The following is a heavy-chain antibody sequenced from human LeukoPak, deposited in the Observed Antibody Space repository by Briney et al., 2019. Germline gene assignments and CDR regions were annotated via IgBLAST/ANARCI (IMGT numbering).Heavy chain of an antibody. CDR1: GGSISSSSYY. D-gene: IGHD3-22*01. V-gene: IGHV4-39*07. CDR3: ARDGYYYDSSGYYSLDP. CDR2: IYYSGST. J-gene: IGHJ5*02. Sequence: PSETLSLTCTVSGGSISSSSYYWGWIRQPPGKGLEWIGSIYYSGSTYYNPSLKSRVTMSVDTSKNQFSLKLSSVTAADTAVYYCARDGYYYDSSGYYSLDPWGQGTLVTVSS.